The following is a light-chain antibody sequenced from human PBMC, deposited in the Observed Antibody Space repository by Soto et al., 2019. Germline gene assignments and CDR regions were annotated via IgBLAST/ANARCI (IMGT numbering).Light chain of an antibody. CDR1: SSDVGGYNY. J-gene: IGLJ3*02. V-gene: IGLV2-8*01. Sequence: QSALTQPASVSGSPGQSITISCTGTSSDVGGYNYVSWYQQHPGKAPKRMMYEVSKRPSGVPDRFSGSKSCNTASLTVSGIHAEDEADYYCNSYAGSNNWVFGGGTQLTVL. CDR2: EVS. CDR3: NSYAGSNNWV.